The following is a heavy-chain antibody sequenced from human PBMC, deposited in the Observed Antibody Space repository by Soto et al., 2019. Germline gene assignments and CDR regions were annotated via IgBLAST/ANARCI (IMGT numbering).Heavy chain of an antibody. Sequence: EVQLVESGGGLVQPGGSLKLSCAASGFTFSGSAMHWVRQASGKGLEWVGRIRSKANSYATAYAASVKGRFTISRDDSKNTAYLQMNGLKTEDTAVYSCTSLGACSGGSCSYYFDYWGQGTLVTVSS. CDR3: TSLGACSGGSCSYYFDY. CDR1: GFTFSGSA. D-gene: IGHD2-15*01. V-gene: IGHV3-73*01. J-gene: IGHJ4*02. CDR2: IRSKANSYAT.